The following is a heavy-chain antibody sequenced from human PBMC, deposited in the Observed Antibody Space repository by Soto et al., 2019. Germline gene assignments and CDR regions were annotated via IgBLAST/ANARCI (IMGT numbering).Heavy chain of an antibody. CDR3: AKLPPPLRYFDPVDYYYYMDV. V-gene: IGHV3-30*18. J-gene: IGHJ6*03. Sequence: GGSLRLSCAASGFTFSSYGMHWVRQAPGKGLEWVAVISYDGSNKYYADSVKGRFTISRDNSKNTLYLQMNSLRAEDTAVYYFAKLPPPLRYFDPVDYYYYMDVWGKGTTVTVSS. D-gene: IGHD3-9*01. CDR1: GFTFSSYG. CDR2: ISYDGSNK.